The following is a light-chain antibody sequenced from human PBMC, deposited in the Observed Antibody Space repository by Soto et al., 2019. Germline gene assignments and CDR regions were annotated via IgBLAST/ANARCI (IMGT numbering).Light chain of an antibody. J-gene: IGLJ1*01. CDR3: QSYDSSLSGWV. Sequence: QSVLTQPPSVSWGPGQRVTISCTGSSSNIGAGYDVHWYQQLPGTAPKLLIYGNSNRPSGVPDRFSGSKSGTSASLAITGLQAEDEADYYCQSYDSSLSGWVFGTGTKVTVL. V-gene: IGLV1-40*01. CDR2: GNS. CDR1: SSNIGAGYD.